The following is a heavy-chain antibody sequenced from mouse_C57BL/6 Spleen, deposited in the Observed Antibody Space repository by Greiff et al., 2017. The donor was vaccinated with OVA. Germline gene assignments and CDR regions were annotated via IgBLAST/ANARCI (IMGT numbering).Heavy chain of an antibody. CDR1: GFTFSSYG. Sequence: EVKLVESGGDLVKPGGSLKLSCAASGFTFSSYGMSWVRQTPDKRLEWVATISSGGSYTYYPDSVQGRFTISRDNANNTLYLQMSRLKSEDTAMYYCARRGNDYDVRAMDYWGQGTSVTAAS. D-gene: IGHD2-4*01. CDR2: ISSGGSYT. V-gene: IGHV5-6*02. J-gene: IGHJ4*01. CDR3: ARRGNDYDVRAMDY.